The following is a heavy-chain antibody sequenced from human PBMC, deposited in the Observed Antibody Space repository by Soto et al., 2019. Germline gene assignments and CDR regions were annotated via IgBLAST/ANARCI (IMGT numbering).Heavy chain of an antibody. CDR1: GFTFSDSG. Sequence: QVQLVESGGGVVQPGGSLRLSCATSGFTFSDSGMHWVRQAPGKGLEWVAVIWSDGSDKSYADSVEGRFTISRDNSKNTVYLQMNRLGAEDRGVYYCVRSNRYSGSCGWGGGFDYWGQGTLVTVSS. CDR3: VRSNRYSGSCGWGGGFDY. J-gene: IGHJ4*02. V-gene: IGHV3-33*01. CDR2: IWSDGSDK. D-gene: IGHD6-6*01.